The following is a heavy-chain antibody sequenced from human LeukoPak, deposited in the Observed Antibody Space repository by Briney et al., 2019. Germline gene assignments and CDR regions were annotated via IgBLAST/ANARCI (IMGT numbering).Heavy chain of an antibody. CDR2: ISSSSGTI. CDR3: ARNQVQHYDFWSGYDSGFDY. V-gene: IGHV3-48*01. Sequence: GGSLRLSCAASGFTFSSYSMNWVRQAPGKGLEWVSYISSSSGTIYYADSVKGRFTISRDNAKNSLYLQMNSLRAEDTAVYYCARNQVQHYDFWSGYDSGFDYWGQGTLVTVSS. CDR1: GFTFSSYS. J-gene: IGHJ4*02. D-gene: IGHD3-3*01.